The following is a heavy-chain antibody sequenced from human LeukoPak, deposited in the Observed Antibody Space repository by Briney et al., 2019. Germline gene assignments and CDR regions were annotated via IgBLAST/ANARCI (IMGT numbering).Heavy chain of an antibody. V-gene: IGHV4-38-2*01. D-gene: IGHD6-6*01. Sequence: PSEILSLTCAVSGYSISSGYYWGWIRPPPGKGLEWIGSIYHSGSTYYNPSPKSRVTISVDTSKNQFSLKLSSVTAADTAVYYCARKDWGYSSSFFDYWGQGTLVTVSS. CDR2: IYHSGST. CDR1: GYSISSGYY. CDR3: ARKDWGYSSSFFDY. J-gene: IGHJ4*02.